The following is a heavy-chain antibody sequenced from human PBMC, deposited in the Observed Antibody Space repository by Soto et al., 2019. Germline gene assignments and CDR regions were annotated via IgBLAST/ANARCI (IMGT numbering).Heavy chain of an antibody. J-gene: IGHJ4*02. CDR3: AKGPSGIAVAGTGGFSDY. Sequence: GGSLRLSCAASGFTFSSYAMSWVRQAPGKGLEWVSAISGSGGSTYYADSVKGRFTISRDNSKNTLYLQVNSLRAEDTAVYYCAKGPSGIAVAGTGGFSDYWGQGTLVTVSS. CDR2: ISGSGGST. V-gene: IGHV3-23*01. D-gene: IGHD6-19*01. CDR1: GFTFSSYA.